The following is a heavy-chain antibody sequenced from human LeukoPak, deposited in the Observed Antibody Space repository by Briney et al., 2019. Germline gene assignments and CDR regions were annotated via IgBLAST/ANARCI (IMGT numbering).Heavy chain of an antibody. J-gene: IGHJ4*02. V-gene: IGHV3-73*01. CDR2: IRSTANGYAT. Sequence: GGSLRLSCAASGFTFSGSALHWVRQASGKGLEWVGRIRSTANGYATAYAASVKGRFTIYRDDSKTTAYLQMDSLKTEDTAVYYCTGNYYGSGSYADFDYWGQGTLVTVSS. CDR1: GFTFSGSA. CDR3: TGNYYGSGSYADFDY. D-gene: IGHD3-10*01.